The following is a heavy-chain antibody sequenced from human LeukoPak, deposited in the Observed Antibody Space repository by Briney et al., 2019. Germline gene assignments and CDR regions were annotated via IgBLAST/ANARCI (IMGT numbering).Heavy chain of an antibody. Sequence: ASVKVSFKSSVYTFTRYYMHWLRQAPAQGLEWMGWINPNSGGTNYAQKFQGRVTMTRDTYISTAYMELSRLRSDDTAVYYCASGGSGSYLDYWGQGTLVTVSS. CDR3: ASGGSGSYLDY. V-gene: IGHV1-2*02. CDR2: INPNSGGT. D-gene: IGHD3-10*01. J-gene: IGHJ4*02. CDR1: VYTFTRYY.